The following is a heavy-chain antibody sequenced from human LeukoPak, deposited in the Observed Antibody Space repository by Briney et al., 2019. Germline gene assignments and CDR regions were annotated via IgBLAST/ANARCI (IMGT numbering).Heavy chain of an antibody. CDR3: AELGITMIGGV. V-gene: IGHV3-74*01. CDR2: MNSDGSSR. CDR1: GFIFSNYW. Sequence: GWSLRLSWAASGFIFSNYWMNWVRQAPGKGLMWVSRMNSDGSSRTYADSVKGRFTISRDNAKNTLYLQMSSLRAEDTAVYCCAELGITMIGGVWGKGTTVTISS. D-gene: IGHD3-10*02. J-gene: IGHJ6*04.